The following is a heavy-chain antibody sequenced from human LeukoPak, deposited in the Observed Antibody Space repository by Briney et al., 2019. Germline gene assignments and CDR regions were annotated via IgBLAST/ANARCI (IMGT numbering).Heavy chain of an antibody. Sequence: SETLSLTCAVSGDSISSDYWSWIRQPPGKGLEWIGYIYYTGSTNYNPSLKSRVTISVDTSKNQFSLKLSSVTAADTAVYYCARSNVPWGQGTLVTVSS. V-gene: IGHV4-59*08. J-gene: IGHJ4*02. CDR3: ARSNVP. CDR2: IYYTGST. D-gene: IGHD4-11*01. CDR1: GDSISSDY.